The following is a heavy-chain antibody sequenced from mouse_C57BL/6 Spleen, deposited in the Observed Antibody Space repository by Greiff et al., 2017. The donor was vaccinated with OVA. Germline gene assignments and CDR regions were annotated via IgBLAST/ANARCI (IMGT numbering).Heavy chain of an antibody. J-gene: IGHJ2*01. Sequence: QVQLQQSGPELVKPGASVKISCKASGYAFSSSWMNWVKQRPGKGLEWIGRIYPGDGDTNYNGKFKGKATLTADKSSSTAYMQLSSLTSEDSAVYFCARRFPNWDVFDYWGQGTTLTVSS. CDR1: GYAFSSSW. CDR2: IYPGDGDT. CDR3: ARRFPNWDVFDY. D-gene: IGHD4-1*01. V-gene: IGHV1-82*01.